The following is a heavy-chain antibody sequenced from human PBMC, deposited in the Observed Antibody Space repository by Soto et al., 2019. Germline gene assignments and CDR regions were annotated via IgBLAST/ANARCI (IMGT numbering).Heavy chain of an antibody. V-gene: IGHV4-4*02. CDR1: GGSISSSNW. CDR3: RAYYDSSGYYGEDYFDY. J-gene: IGHJ4*02. Sequence: QVQLQESGPGLVKPSGTLSLTCAVSGGSISSSNWWRWVRQHPGKGLEWIGEIYHSGSTNYNPSLKSRVTLSVSKSKNKFSLKLRYVTAADTAVYYCRAYYDSSGYYGEDYFDYWGQGTLVTVSS. D-gene: IGHD3-22*01. CDR2: IYHSGST.